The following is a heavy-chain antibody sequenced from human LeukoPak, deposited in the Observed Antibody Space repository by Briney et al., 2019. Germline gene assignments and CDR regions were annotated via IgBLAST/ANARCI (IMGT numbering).Heavy chain of an antibody. Sequence: GASLRLSCATSGFTFRSHAMHWVRQSPGKGLEWVAQIWYDGSNKYYADSVKGRFSVPRDNSKNTLYLQMNSLRAEDTAVYYCARDHTIFGVVLYYFDYWGQGTLVTVSS. D-gene: IGHD3-3*01. CDR3: ARDHTIFGVVLYYFDY. J-gene: IGHJ4*02. CDR2: IWYDGSNK. CDR1: GFTFRSHA. V-gene: IGHV3-30*02.